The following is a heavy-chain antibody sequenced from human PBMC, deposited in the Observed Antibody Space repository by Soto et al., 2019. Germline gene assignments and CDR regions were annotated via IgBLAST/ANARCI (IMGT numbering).Heavy chain of an antibody. CDR2: ISYDGNNK. J-gene: IGHJ4*02. CDR1: GFTFSTHG. CDR3: GRAFGGIVVAVTRYFDY. Sequence: QVQLVESGGGVVQPGTSLRLSCAASGFTFSTHGFHWVRQAPGKGLEWVAVISYDGNNKYYADSVRGRFTISRDNSKNTLYLQMDSLRAEDTAVYYCGRAFGGIVVAVTRYFDYWGQGTLVTVSS. V-gene: IGHV3-30*03. D-gene: IGHD6-19*01.